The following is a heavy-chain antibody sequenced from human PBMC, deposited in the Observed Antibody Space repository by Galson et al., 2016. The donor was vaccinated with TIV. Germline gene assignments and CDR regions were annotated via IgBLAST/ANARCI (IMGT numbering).Heavy chain of an antibody. J-gene: IGHJ4*02. Sequence: SVKVSCKASGYTFTNYGISWVRQAPGQGLEWMGWIGTYNGDRRYAQKFQDRATMTTDTSTSTAYLEVRSLRSDDTAVYYCARDVRGTWTNMDQWGQGTLVTVSS. CDR1: GYTFTNYG. V-gene: IGHV1-18*01. CDR2: IGTYNGDR. CDR3: ARDVRGTWTNMDQ. D-gene: IGHD1/OR15-1a*01.